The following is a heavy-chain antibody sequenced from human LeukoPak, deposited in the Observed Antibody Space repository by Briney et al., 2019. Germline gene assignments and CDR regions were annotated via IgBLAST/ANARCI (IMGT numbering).Heavy chain of an antibody. J-gene: IGHJ4*02. CDR1: GYSISSGYY. Sequence: SETLSLICTVSGYSISSGYYWGWVRQPPGKGLEWIGTVYHSGSTYYNPSLRSRVTISVETSKNQFSLKVRSMTAADTAVYYCARVAQQLGADDFDYWGQGTLVTVSS. CDR2: VYHSGST. V-gene: IGHV4-38-2*02. CDR3: ARVAQQLGADDFDY. D-gene: IGHD6-13*01.